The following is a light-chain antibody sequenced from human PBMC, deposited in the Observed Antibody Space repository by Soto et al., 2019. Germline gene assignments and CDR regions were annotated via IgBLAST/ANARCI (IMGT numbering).Light chain of an antibody. CDR2: AAS. CDR3: QQSYSSPRT. Sequence: IPMTQSPSSLSASVGDRVTVTCRASQSISSYLNWYQQKPGKAPKLLIYAASSLQSGVPSRFSGSVSATDFTLTISSLQHEDFATYYCQQSYSSPRTLGHGIKV. V-gene: IGKV1-39*01. CDR1: QSISSY. J-gene: IGKJ1*01.